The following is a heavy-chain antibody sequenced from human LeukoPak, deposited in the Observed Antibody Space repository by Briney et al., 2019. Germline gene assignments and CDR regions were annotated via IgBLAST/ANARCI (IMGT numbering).Heavy chain of an antibody. CDR2: ISSSSSYI. Sequence: GGSLRLSCAASGSTFSSYSMNWVRQAPGKGLEWVSSISSSSSYIYYADSVKGRFTISRDNAKNSLYLQMNSLRAEDTAVYYCARDRNYGSGSYYLDYWGQGTLVTVSS. D-gene: IGHD3-10*01. CDR3: ARDRNYGSGSYYLDY. CDR1: GSTFSSYS. J-gene: IGHJ4*02. V-gene: IGHV3-21*01.